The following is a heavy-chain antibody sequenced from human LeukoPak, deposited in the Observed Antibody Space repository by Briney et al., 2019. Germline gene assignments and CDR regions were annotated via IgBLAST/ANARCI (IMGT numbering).Heavy chain of an antibody. V-gene: IGHV1-24*01. Sequence: ASVKVSCKVSGYTLTELSMHWVRQAPGKGLEWMGGFDPKDGERIFAQKFQGRVTMTEDTSTDTAYMELSSLRSADTAIYFCATKVPNYDILTSYVDTFYSHMDVWGKGTTVTVSS. D-gene: IGHD3-9*01. CDR2: FDPKDGER. CDR1: GYTLTELS. J-gene: IGHJ6*03. CDR3: ATKVPNYDILTSYVDTFYSHMDV.